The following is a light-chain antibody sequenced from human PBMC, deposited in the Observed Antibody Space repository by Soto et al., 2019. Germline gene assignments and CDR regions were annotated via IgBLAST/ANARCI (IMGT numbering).Light chain of an antibody. CDR1: QSISRS. CDR3: QQYNNSPFT. Sequence: EIVLTQSPDTLSVSPGERATISCRASQSISRSLAWYQQKSGQPPRLLIYDASTGATGFPARFSGSGSATDFTLTISSLPSDDFFVYYYQQYNNSPFTFGAGTKVEIK. J-gene: IGKJ4*01. V-gene: IGKV3D-15*01. CDR2: DAS.